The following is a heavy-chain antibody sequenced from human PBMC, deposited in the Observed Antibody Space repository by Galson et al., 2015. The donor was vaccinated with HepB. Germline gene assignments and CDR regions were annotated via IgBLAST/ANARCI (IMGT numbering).Heavy chain of an antibody. V-gene: IGHV3-53*01. J-gene: IGHJ6*03. CDR3: ASSRGYYYYYMDV. D-gene: IGHD6-13*01. Sequence: SLRLSCAASGFTVSSNYMSWVRQAPGKGLEWVSVIYSGGSTYYADSVKGRFTISRDNSKNTLYLQMNSLRAEDTAVYYCASSRGYYYYYMDVWGKGTTVTVSS. CDR2: IYSGGST. CDR1: GFTVSSNY.